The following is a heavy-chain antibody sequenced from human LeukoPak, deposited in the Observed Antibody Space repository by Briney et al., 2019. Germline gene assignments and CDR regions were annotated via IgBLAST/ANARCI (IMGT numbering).Heavy chain of an antibody. CDR2: IDTNTGNP. J-gene: IGHJ4*02. D-gene: IGHD3-22*01. CDR3: ARGYDSSGFFSD. CDR1: GYTFSSNA. Sequence: ASVKVSCKASGYTFSSNAINWVRQAPGQGLEWMGWIDTNTGNPTYAQGLTGRFVFSLDTSVSTAYLRINSLKAEDTGEYFCARGYDSSGFFSDWGQGTLVTVSS. V-gene: IGHV7-4-1*02.